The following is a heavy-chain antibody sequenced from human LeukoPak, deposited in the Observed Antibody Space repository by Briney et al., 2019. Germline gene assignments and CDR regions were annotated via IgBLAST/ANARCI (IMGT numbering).Heavy chain of an antibody. J-gene: IGHJ3*02. CDR1: GASISSWY. CDR2: IYHSGTT. V-gene: IGHV4-38-2*02. Sequence: SETLSLTCNVTGASISSWYWSWIRQPPGKGLEWIGTIYHSGTTYYNPSLKSRVTILVDTSNNQFSLKLTSVTAADTAVYYCARVGGRSAFDIWGQGTMVTVSS. D-gene: IGHD1-14*01. CDR3: ARVGGRSAFDI.